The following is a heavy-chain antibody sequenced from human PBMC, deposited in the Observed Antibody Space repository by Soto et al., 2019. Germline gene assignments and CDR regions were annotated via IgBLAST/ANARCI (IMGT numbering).Heavy chain of an antibody. CDR2: INHSGTT. Sequence: SETLSLTCAVYGGSVSGSFWSWIRQPPGKGLEWIGEINHSGTTSYSPSLESRVTTSIXXXXXXFXLXMXXXTAADTAIYYCARRYCSDSYCSYFDYWGRGTLVTVSS. J-gene: IGHJ4*02. D-gene: IGHD2-15*01. V-gene: IGHV4-34*01. CDR3: ARRYCSDSYCSYFDY. CDR1: GGSVSGSF.